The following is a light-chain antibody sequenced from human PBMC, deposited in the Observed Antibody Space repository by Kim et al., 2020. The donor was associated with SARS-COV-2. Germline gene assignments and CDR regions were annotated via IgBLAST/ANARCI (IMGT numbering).Light chain of an antibody. V-gene: IGKV3D-15*01. CDR1: QSVSSN. J-gene: IGKJ2*01. CDR3: QQYNDWPPGDT. Sequence: SPGESATLSCRASQSVSSNLAWYQQRPGRAPRLLSYDGSTRATGIPARFSGSGSGTEFTLTISSLQSEDFAVYFCQQYNDWPPGDTFGQGTKLEI. CDR2: DGS.